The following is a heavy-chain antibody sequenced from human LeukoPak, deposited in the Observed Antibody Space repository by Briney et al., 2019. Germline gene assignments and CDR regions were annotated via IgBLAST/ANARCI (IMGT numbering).Heavy chain of an antibody. J-gene: IGHJ4*02. D-gene: IGHD2-2*01. V-gene: IGHV3-48*01. CDR3: APGYCSSSSCSHYFDY. Sequence: PGGSLRLSCAASGLTFNSYAMNWVRQAPGKGLEWISYISSSSNTIYYADSVKGRFTISRDNAKNSLYLEMNSLRAEDTAVYYCAPGYCSSSSCSHYFDYWGQGTLVTVSS. CDR1: GLTFNSYA. CDR2: ISSSSNTI.